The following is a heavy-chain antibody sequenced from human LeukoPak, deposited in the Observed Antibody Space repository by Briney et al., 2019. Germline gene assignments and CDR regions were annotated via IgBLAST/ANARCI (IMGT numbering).Heavy chain of an antibody. CDR3: AKANTATVGDLFDY. Sequence: TGGSLRLSCAASGFTFRNFGMHWVRQAPGKGLEWVSGISWNSGSIGYADSVKGRFTISRDNAKNSLYLQMNSLRAEDMALYYCAKANTATVGDLFDYWGQGTLVTVSS. J-gene: IGHJ4*02. V-gene: IGHV3-9*03. CDR2: ISWNSGSI. CDR1: GFTFRNFG. D-gene: IGHD5-18*01.